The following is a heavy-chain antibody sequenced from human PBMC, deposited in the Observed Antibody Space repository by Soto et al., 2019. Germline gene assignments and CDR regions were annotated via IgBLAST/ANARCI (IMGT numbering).Heavy chain of an antibody. J-gene: IGHJ6*02. CDR1: EFTLSSYE. D-gene: IGHD3-10*01. CDR2: IGRRGSPI. CDR3: GRDLSGRADV. V-gene: IGHV3-48*03. Sequence: EAQLVESGGGLVQPGGSLRLSCAAFEFTLSSYEMDWVRQAPGKGLEWVSHIGRRGSPIYYADSVKGRFTISRDNAKNSVFLQMNSLRAEDSAVYYCGRDLSGRADVWGQGTTVTVS.